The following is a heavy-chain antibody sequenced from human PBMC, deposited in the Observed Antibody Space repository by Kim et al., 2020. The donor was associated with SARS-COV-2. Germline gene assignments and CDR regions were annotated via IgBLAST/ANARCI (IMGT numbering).Heavy chain of an antibody. Sequence: SETLSLTCTVSGGSISSSSYYWGWIRQPPGKGLEWIGSIYYSGSTYYNPSLKSRVTISVDTSKNQFSLKLSSVTAADTAVYYCARRWGQYYYDSSGYYYLSRTGYFDLWGRGTLVTVSS. J-gene: IGHJ2*01. CDR2: IYYSGST. CDR3: ARRWGQYYYDSSGYYYLSRTGYFDL. V-gene: IGHV4-39*01. D-gene: IGHD3-22*01. CDR1: GGSISSSSYY.